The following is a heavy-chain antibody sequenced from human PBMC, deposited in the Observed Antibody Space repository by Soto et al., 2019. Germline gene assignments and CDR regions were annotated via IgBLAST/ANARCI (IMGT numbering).Heavy chain of an antibody. CDR2: ISFDGSNK. Sequence: QVQLVDSGGGVVQPGRSLRLSCEASGFTFSNYAMHWVRQAPGKGLEWVALISFDGSNKYYADSVKGRFTISRDNSKNTLFLQMNSLRAEDTAVYYCAKDYHGDYTPYYFDYWGQGTLVTVSS. J-gene: IGHJ4*02. D-gene: IGHD4-17*01. V-gene: IGHV3-30*18. CDR1: GFTFSNYA. CDR3: AKDYHGDYTPYYFDY.